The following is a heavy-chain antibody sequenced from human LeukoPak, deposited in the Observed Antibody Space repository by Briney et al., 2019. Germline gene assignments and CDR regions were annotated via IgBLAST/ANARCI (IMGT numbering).Heavy chain of an antibody. CDR2: IGSSGYTI. J-gene: IGHJ4*02. CDR3: ARDLDEYYDSSGSEDY. Sequence: PGGSLRLSCAASGFPFSNYFMSWIRQAPGKGLEWISYIGSSGYTIYYSDSVKGRFTISRDNSKNTLYLQMNSLRAEDTAVYYCARDLDEYYDSSGSEDYWGQGTLVTVSS. D-gene: IGHD3-22*01. CDR1: GFPFSNYF. V-gene: IGHV3-11*04.